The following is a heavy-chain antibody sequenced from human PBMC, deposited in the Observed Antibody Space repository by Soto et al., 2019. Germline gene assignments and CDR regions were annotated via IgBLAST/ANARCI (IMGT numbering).Heavy chain of an antibody. V-gene: IGHV3-23*01. Sequence: EVQLLESGGGLVQPGGPLRLSCAASGFTFSSYAMSWVRQAPGKGLEWVSAISGSGGSTYYADSVKGRFTISRDNSKNTLYLQMNSLRAEDTAVYYCAKDILKYCSSTSCPWGFDYWGQGTLVTVSS. CDR2: ISGSGGST. D-gene: IGHD2-2*01. CDR3: AKDILKYCSSTSCPWGFDY. CDR1: GFTFSSYA. J-gene: IGHJ4*02.